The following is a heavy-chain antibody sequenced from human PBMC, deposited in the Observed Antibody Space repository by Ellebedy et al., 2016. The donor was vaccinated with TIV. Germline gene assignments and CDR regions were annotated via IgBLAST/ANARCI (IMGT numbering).Heavy chain of an antibody. V-gene: IGHV4-39*01. D-gene: IGHD6-13*01. J-gene: IGHJ4*02. CDR2: IYYSGST. CDR1: GGSINNYY. Sequence: SETLSLTCTVSGGSINNYYWGWIRQPPGKGLEWIGSIYYSGSTYYNPSLKSRVTISVDTSKNQFSLKLTSVTAADTAIYYCARLAAAAATFDYWGQGTLVTVSS. CDR3: ARLAAAAATFDY.